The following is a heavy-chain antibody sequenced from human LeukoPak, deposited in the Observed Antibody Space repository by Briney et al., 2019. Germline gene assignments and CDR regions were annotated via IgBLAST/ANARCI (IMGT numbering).Heavy chain of an antibody. CDR2: MNPNSGNT. CDR1: GYTFTSYD. Sequence: ASVKVSCKASGYTFTSYDINWVRQATGQGLEWMGWMNPNSGNTGYAQKFQGRVTMTRNTSISTAYMELSSPRSEDTAVYYCARGSYYDYVWGSYRWVAGYFDYWGQGTLVTVSS. D-gene: IGHD3-16*02. V-gene: IGHV1-8*01. J-gene: IGHJ4*02. CDR3: ARGSYYDYVWGSYRWVAGYFDY.